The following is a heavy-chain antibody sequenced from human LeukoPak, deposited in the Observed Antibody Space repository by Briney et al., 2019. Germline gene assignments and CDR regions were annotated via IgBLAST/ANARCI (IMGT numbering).Heavy chain of an antibody. D-gene: IGHD5-24*01. J-gene: IGHJ4*02. CDR3: VKGGGGSNNPSFDY. CDR2: ISSSGGRN. CDR1: GCTFSNYA. V-gene: IGHV3-64D*06. Sequence: PWGSLTLSCSASGCTFSNYAWYWVRQPPGKGLEYVSAISSSGGRNYYAHPVKGRVTISRDHSKNTLALQMSSLRPEDTAVYYCVKGGGGSNNPSFDYWGQGPLVTVSS.